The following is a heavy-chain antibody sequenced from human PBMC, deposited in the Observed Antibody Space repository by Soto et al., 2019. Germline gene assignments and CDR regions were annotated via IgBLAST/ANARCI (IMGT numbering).Heavy chain of an antibody. CDR3: ARGGMEARPFHY. Sequence: PSETLSLTCAVYGGSFSGYYWSWIRQPPGKGLEWIGEINHSGSTNYNPSLKSRVTISVDTSKNQFSLKLSSVTATDTAVYYCARGGMEARPFHYWGQVTEVTVSS. V-gene: IGHV4-34*01. CDR1: GGSFSGYY. J-gene: IGHJ4*02. CDR2: INHSGST. D-gene: IGHD6-6*01.